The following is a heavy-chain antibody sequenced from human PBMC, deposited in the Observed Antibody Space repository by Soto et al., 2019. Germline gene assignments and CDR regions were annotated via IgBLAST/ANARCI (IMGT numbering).Heavy chain of an antibody. V-gene: IGHV3-30-3*01. Sequence: WGSLRLSCAASGFTFSSYAMHWVRQAPGKGLEWVAVISYDGSNKYYADSVKGRFTISRDNSKNTLYLQMNSLRAEDTAVYYCARDPPRELAAIMSRYYYYGMDVWGQGTTVTVSS. J-gene: IGHJ6*02. CDR2: ISYDGSNK. CDR1: GFTFSSYA. CDR3: ARDPPRELAAIMSRYYYYGMDV. D-gene: IGHD5-12*01.